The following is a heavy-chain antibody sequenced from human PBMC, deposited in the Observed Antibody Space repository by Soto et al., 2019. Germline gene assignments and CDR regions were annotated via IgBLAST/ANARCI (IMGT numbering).Heavy chain of an antibody. D-gene: IGHD6-19*01. CDR3: AGGAGWHTNH. V-gene: IGHV3-7*04. Sequence: GGSLRLSCAASGFTVSRNSMTWVRQAPGKGLEWVANIKQDGTVKNYLDSVRGRFTISRDNAKNSLYLQMNSLRGDDTAVYYCAGGAGWHTNHWGQGTLVTVSS. CDR1: GFTVSRNS. CDR2: IKQDGTVK. J-gene: IGHJ5*02.